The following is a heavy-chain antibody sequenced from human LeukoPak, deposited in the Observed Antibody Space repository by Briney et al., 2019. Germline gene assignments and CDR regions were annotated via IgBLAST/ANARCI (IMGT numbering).Heavy chain of an antibody. CDR2: MNPNSGNT. Sequence: ASVKVSCKVSGYTFTSYDINWVRQATGQGLEWMGWMNPNSGNTGYAQKFQGRVTMTRNTSISTAYMELSSLRAEDTALYYCAKIVWNTYVYFDYWGQGTLVTVSS. J-gene: IGHJ4*02. CDR3: AKIVWNTYVYFDY. CDR1: GYTFTSYD. D-gene: IGHD2/OR15-2a*01. V-gene: IGHV1-8*01.